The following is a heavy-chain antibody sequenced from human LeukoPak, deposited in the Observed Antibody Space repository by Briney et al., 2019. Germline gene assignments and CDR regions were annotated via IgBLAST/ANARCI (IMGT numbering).Heavy chain of an antibody. D-gene: IGHD6-25*01. CDR2: ISADGDGP. CDR3: ARTFNGFDPTFDY. CDR1: GFTFSSYA. Sequence: PGGSLRLSCAASGFTFSSYAMSWVRQAPGKGLVWVSTISADGDGPHYADSVKGRFTISRDNSKNTLFLQMNSLRDGDTAVYFCARTFNGFDPTFDYWGQGTLVTVSS. V-gene: IGHV3-23*01. J-gene: IGHJ4*02.